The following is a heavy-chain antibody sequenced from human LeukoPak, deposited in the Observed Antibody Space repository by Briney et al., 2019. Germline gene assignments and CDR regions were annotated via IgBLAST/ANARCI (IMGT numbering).Heavy chain of an antibody. D-gene: IGHD6-25*01. CDR2: IYYSGST. Sequence: SETLSLTCTVSGGSISSYYWSWIRQPPGKGLEWIGYIYYSGSTNYNPSLKSRVTISVDTSKNQFSLKLSSVTAADTAVYHCARGGGLNYYYYSMDVWGKGTTVTVSS. CDR1: GGSISSYY. V-gene: IGHV4-59*01. CDR3: ARGGGLNYYYYSMDV. J-gene: IGHJ6*03.